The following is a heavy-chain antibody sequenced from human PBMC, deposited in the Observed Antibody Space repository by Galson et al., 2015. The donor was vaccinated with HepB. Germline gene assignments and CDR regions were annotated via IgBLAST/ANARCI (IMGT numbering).Heavy chain of an antibody. CDR1: GFTFSSYS. J-gene: IGHJ4*02. V-gene: IGHV3-21*01. CDR2: ISSSSSYI. Sequence: SLRLSCAASGFTFSSYSMNWVRQAPGKGLEWVSSISSSSSYIYYADSVKGRFTISRDNAKNSLYLQMNSLRAEDTAVYYCARDQSRRDYYDSSGYSPPASTINWGQGTLVTVSS. CDR3: ARDQSRRDYYDSSGYSPPASTIN. D-gene: IGHD3-22*01.